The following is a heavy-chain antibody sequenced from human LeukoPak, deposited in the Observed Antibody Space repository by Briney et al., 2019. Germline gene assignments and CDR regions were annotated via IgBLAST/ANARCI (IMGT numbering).Heavy chain of an antibody. CDR1: GFTFSSYA. D-gene: IGHD6-13*01. CDR2: ISGSGGST. Sequence: GGSLRLSCAASGFTFSSYAMSWVRQAPGKGLEWVSAISGSGGSTYYADSVKGRFAISRDNSKNTLYLQMNSLRAEDTAVYYCAKAFPSIAAAGRDAFDIWGQGTMVTVSS. CDR3: AKAFPSIAAAGRDAFDI. J-gene: IGHJ3*02. V-gene: IGHV3-23*01.